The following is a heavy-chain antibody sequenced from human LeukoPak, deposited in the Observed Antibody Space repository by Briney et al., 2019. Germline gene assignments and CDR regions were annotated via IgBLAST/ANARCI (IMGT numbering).Heavy chain of an antibody. Sequence: SETLSLTCAVSGGSISSYYWSWIRQPPGKGLEWIGYIYYSGSTNYNPSLKSRVTISVDTSKNQFSLKLSSVTAADTAVYYCARGGYYYDSSGYFDYWGQGTLVTVSS. D-gene: IGHD3-22*01. J-gene: IGHJ4*02. CDR3: ARGGYYYDSSGYFDY. CDR1: GGSISSYY. V-gene: IGHV4-59*01. CDR2: IYYSGST.